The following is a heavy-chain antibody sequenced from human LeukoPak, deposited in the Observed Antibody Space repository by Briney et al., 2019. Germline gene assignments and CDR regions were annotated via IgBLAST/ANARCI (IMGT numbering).Heavy chain of an antibody. CDR2: ISGSGGST. CDR1: GFTFSSYA. J-gene: IGHJ4*02. V-gene: IGHV3-23*01. CDR3: AKTRRYWSSASCYYLEY. Sequence: GGSLRLSCAASGFTFSSYAMSWVRQAPGKGLEWVSAISGSGGSTYYADSVKGRFTTSRDNSKNTLYLQMNSLRAEDTAVYYCAKTRRYWSSASCYYLEYWGRGPVDTVPS. D-gene: IGHD2-2*01.